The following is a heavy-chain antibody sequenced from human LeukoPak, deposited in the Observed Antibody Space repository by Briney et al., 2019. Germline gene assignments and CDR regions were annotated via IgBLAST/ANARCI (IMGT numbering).Heavy chain of an antibody. D-gene: IGHD6-13*01. J-gene: IGHJ4*02. V-gene: IGHV1-2*02. CDR1: GFTFTNYN. Sequence: GASVKVSCKASGFTFTNYNLHWVRQAPGQGLEWIGWINPNTADTKYVQRFQGRVTMTRDTSISTAYMELTNLRSDDAAVYYCARADSSIWYNDGRFDFWGQGTLVTVSS. CDR3: ARADSSIWYNDGRFDF. CDR2: INPNTADT.